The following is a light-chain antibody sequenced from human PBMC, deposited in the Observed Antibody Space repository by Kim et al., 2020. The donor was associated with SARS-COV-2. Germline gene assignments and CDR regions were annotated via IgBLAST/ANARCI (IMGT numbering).Light chain of an antibody. Sequence: SPATLSVSPGERATLSCRASQSLSSNLAWYQQKPGQAPRLLIYAASTRATGIPARFSGSGSGTEFTLTISSLQSEDFAVYYCQQYNNWPLTFGGGTKLEI. J-gene: IGKJ4*01. CDR2: AAS. CDR1: QSLSSN. CDR3: QQYNNWPLT. V-gene: IGKV3-15*01.